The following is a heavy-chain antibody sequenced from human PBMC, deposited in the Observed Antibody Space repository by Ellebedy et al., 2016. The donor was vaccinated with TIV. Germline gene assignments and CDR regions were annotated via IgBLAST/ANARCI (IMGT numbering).Heavy chain of an antibody. V-gene: IGHV3-48*03. CDR2: ISNSGSTI. Sequence: GESLKISCAASGFTFSSYEMNWVRQAPGQGLEWVSYISNSGSTIYYADSVKGRFTISRDNAKNSLSLQMNSLRAEDTAVYYCAKYGLGSGTSFEVWGQGTVVTVSP. J-gene: IGHJ3*01. CDR1: GFTFSSYE. D-gene: IGHD3-10*01. CDR3: AKYGLGSGTSFEV.